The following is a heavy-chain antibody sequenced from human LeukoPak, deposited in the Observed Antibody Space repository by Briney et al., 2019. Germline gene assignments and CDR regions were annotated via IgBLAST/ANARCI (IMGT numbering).Heavy chain of an antibody. J-gene: IGHJ4*02. CDR3: ARDPAYGGNPGFDY. CDR2: IYYSGST. V-gene: IGHV4-30-4*08. D-gene: IGHD4-23*01. CDR1: GGSISSGDYY. Sequence: PSETLSLTCTVSGGSISSGDYYWSWIRQPPGKGLDWIGYIYYSGSTYYNPSLKSRVTISVDTSKNQFSLKLSSVTAADTAVYYCARDPAYGGNPGFDYWGQGTLVTVSS.